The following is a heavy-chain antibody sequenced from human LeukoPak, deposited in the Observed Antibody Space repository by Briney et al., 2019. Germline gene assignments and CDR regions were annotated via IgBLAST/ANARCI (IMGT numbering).Heavy chain of an antibody. D-gene: IGHD1-26*01. J-gene: IGHJ6*03. CDR3: ARALSWPTESYYYMDV. CDR1: GYTFTSYD. V-gene: IGHV1-8*01. Sequence: ASVKVSCKASGYTFTSYDMNWVRQATGQGLEWMGWMNPKSGNTGYAQKFQGRVTMTKNTSITTAYMELSSLRSEDTAVYYCARALSWPTESYYYMDVWGKGTTVTVSS. CDR2: MNPKSGNT.